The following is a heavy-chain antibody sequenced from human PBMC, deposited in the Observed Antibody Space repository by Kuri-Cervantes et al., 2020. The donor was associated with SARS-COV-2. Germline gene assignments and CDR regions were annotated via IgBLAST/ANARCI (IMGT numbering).Heavy chain of an antibody. CDR2: INHSGST. CDR1: GGSFSGYY. D-gene: IGHD2-2*03. V-gene: IGHV4-34*01. CDR3: ARGSGYSLPGGLDY. Sequence: SETLSLTCAVYGGSFSGYYWSWIRQPPGKGLEWIGEINHSGSTNYNPSLKSRVTISVDTSKNQFSLKLSSVTAADTAVYYCARGSGYSLPGGLDYWGQGTLVTVSS. J-gene: IGHJ4*02.